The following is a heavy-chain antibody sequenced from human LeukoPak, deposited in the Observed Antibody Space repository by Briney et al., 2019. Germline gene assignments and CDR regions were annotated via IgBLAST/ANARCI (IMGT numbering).Heavy chain of an antibody. CDR2: ISGSGGNT. D-gene: IGHD3-22*01. Sequence: GGSLRLSCAASGFSFSSYAMSWVRQSPGKGLEWVSAISGSGGNTYSADFVKGRCTISRDNSKKTLYLQMNSLRAEDTAVYYCAKGMSVTSGYLELEYWGQGTLVTVSS. V-gene: IGHV3-23*01. CDR3: AKGMSVTSGYLELEY. J-gene: IGHJ4*02. CDR1: GFSFSSYA.